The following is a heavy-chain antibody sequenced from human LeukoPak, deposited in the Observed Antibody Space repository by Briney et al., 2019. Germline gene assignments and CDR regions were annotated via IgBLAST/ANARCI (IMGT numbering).Heavy chain of an antibody. CDR1: GGSISTHY. D-gene: IGHD6-13*01. CDR2: IYYSDNT. V-gene: IGHV4-59*11. Sequence: PSETLSLTCTVSGGSISTHYWSWIRQPPGRGLECIGYIYYSDNTNYNPSLKGRVTISVDTSKNQFSLDLRSVTAADTAVYYCARGLWGSSSSWYAYWGQGILVTVSS. J-gene: IGHJ4*02. CDR3: ARGLWGSSSSWYAY.